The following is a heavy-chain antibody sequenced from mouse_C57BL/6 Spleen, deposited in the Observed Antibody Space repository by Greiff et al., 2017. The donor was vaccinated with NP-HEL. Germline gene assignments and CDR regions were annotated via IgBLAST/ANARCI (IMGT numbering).Heavy chain of an antibody. J-gene: IGHJ4*01. CDR1: GFNIKNTY. V-gene: IGHV14-3*01. CDR2: IDPASGST. Sequence: EVQRVESVAELVRPGASVKLSCTASGFNIKNTYMHWVKQRPEQGLEWIGRIDPASGSTKYAAKFQGKATLTADTPSNTAYMQLSSLTSDDTAVYYCARQGGDAMDYWGQGTSVTVSS. CDR3: ARQGGDAMDY.